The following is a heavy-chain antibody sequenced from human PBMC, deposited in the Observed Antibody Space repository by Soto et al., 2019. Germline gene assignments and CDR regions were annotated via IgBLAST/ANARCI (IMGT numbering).Heavy chain of an antibody. CDR3: AREGQPAAGTTPHN. J-gene: IGHJ4*02. D-gene: IGHD6-13*01. Sequence: GGSLRLSCAASGFNFSSYAMHWVRQAPGKGLEWVAVISYDGGKKYYADSVKGRFTISRDNSKNTLYVEMNSLSAEDAAVYYCAREGQPAAGTTPHNWGRGTLVTVSS. CDR2: ISYDGGKK. CDR1: GFNFSSYA. V-gene: IGHV3-30*04.